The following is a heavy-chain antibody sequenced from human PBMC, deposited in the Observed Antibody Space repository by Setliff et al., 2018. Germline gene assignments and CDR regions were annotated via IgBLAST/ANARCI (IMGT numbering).Heavy chain of an antibody. V-gene: IGHV3-15*01. J-gene: IGHJ4*02. CDR3: TTDSMFYFDSSGYHVLDY. CDR2: IRSKTDGGTI. Sequence: NFWMSWVRQAPGKGLEWVGRIRSKTDGGTIDYAAPVKGRLTISRDDSKNTLYLQVNSLRSEDTAVYYCTTDSMFYFDSSGYHVLDYWGQGTLVTVSS. D-gene: IGHD3-22*01. CDR1: NFW.